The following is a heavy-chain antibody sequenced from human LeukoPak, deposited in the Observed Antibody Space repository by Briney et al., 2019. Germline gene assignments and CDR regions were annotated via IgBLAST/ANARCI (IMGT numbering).Heavy chain of an antibody. D-gene: IGHD4-17*01. Sequence: PGGSLRLSCAASGFTVSSNYMSWVRQAPGKGLEWVSVIYSGGSTYYADSVKGRFTISRDNSKNTLYLQMNSLRAEDTAVYYCARETDYGDYRFDYWGQGTLVTVSS. J-gene: IGHJ4*02. CDR1: GFTVSSNY. V-gene: IGHV3-53*01. CDR2: IYSGGST. CDR3: ARETDYGDYRFDY.